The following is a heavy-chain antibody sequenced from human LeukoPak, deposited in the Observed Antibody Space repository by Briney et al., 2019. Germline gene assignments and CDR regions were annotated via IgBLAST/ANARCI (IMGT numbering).Heavy chain of an antibody. CDR1: GFTFSSSW. V-gene: IGHV3-23*01. Sequence: GGSLRLSCAASGFTFSSSWMHWVRQAPGKGLEWVSAISGSGGSTYYADSVKGRFTISRDNSKNTLYLQMNSLRAEDTAVYYCAKGEYYDFWSGYFDYWGQGTLVTVSS. J-gene: IGHJ4*02. D-gene: IGHD3-3*01. CDR3: AKGEYYDFWSGYFDY. CDR2: ISGSGGST.